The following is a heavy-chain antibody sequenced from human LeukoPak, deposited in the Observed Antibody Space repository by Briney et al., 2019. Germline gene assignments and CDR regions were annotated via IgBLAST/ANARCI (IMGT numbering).Heavy chain of an antibody. D-gene: IGHD1-1*01. CDR3: VRGTMNAIDQLDY. CDR1: GFTFSSYW. J-gene: IGHJ4*02. CDR2: IRYDGSSA. V-gene: IGHV3-74*01. Sequence: GGSLRLSFVVSGFTFSSYWMHSVRQAPGEWLVWASRIRYDGSSAAYADSVKGRLTISRDNAKNTLYLQMNSLSAEDTAVYYCVRGTMNAIDQLDYWGQGTLVTVSS.